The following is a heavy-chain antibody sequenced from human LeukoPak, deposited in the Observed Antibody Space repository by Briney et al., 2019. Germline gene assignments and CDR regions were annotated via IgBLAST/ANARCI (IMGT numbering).Heavy chain of an antibody. Sequence: GGSLRLSCAASGFTFSSYGMHWVRQAPGKGLEWVAFIRYDGSNKYYADSVKGRFTISRDNSKNTLYLQMNSLRAEDTAVYYCAKDHVGKGHSFYYYYMDVWGKGTTVTVSS. CDR3: AKDHVGKGHSFYYYYMDV. J-gene: IGHJ6*03. V-gene: IGHV3-30*02. CDR1: GFTFSSYG. D-gene: IGHD1-14*01. CDR2: IRYDGSNK.